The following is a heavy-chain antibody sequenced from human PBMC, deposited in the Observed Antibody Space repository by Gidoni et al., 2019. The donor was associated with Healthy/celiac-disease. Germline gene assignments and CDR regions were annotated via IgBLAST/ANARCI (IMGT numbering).Heavy chain of an antibody. Sequence: EVQLVESGGGLVQPGRSLRLSCAASGFTFVDYAMHWVRQAPGKGLEVVSGISWNSGSIGYADSVKGRFTISIDNAKNSLYLPMNSLRAEDTALYYCAKAGTKYYYYYYMDVWGKGTTVTVSS. CDR2: ISWNSGSI. J-gene: IGHJ6*03. CDR1: GFTFVDYA. CDR3: AKAGTKYYYYYYMDV. V-gene: IGHV3-9*01.